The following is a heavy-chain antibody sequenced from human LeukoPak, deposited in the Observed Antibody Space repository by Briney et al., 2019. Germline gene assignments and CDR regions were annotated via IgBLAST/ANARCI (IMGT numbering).Heavy chain of an antibody. CDR1: GGTSSSYA. J-gene: IGHJ3*02. CDR3: VRVGAPKSDAFDI. CDR2: IIPIFGTA. V-gene: IGHV1-69*13. D-gene: IGHD1-26*01. Sequence: ASVKVSCKASGGTSSSYAISWVRQAPGQGLEWMGGIIPIFGTANYAQKFQGRVTITADESTSTAYMELSSLRSEDTAVYYCVRVGAPKSDAFDIWGQGTMVTVSS.